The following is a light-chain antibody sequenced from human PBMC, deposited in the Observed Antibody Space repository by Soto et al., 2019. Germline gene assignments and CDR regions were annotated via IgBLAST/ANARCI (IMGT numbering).Light chain of an antibody. CDR1: SSDVGGYNY. J-gene: IGLJ3*02. V-gene: IGLV2-8*01. CDR3: SSYAGSNWV. Sequence: QSALTHPPSASGSPGQSVTISCTGTSSDVGGYNYVSWYQQHAGKAPKLMIYEVSKRPSGVPDRVSGSKSGNTASLTVSGLQAEDEADYYCSSYAGSNWVFGGGTKLTVL. CDR2: EVS.